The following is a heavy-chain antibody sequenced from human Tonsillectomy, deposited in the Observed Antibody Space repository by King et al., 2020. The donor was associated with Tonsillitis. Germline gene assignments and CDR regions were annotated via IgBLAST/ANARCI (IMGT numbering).Heavy chain of an antibody. V-gene: IGHV5-10-1*03. Sequence: VQLVESGAEVKKPGESLRISCKGSGYSFTSYWISWVRQKPGKGLEWMGRIDPSDSYIHDSQSFQGHVTISVEKAISTAYLQWSSLKASDTAMYYCARPRGTKMDLGDFDLWGQGTLVTVSS. CDR1: GYSFTSYW. CDR2: IDPSDSYI. CDR3: ARPRGTKMDLGDFDL. J-gene: IGHJ4*02. D-gene: IGHD1/OR15-1a*01.